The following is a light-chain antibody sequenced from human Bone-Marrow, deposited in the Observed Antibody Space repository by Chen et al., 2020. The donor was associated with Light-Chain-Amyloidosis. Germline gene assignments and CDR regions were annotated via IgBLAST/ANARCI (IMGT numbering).Light chain of an antibody. CDR1: QSLLHRNGYNY. Sequence: IVVTQSPLSLPVTPGEPAYISCRSNQSLLHRNGYNYLDWYLQKPGKSPQLLIYLGSNRASGVPDRFSGSGSGTDFTLKIGRVEADDVGVYYCMQALRTVYSFGPGTKLQIK. J-gene: IGKJ2*03. CDR2: LGS. V-gene: IGKV2-28*01. CDR3: MQALRTVYS.